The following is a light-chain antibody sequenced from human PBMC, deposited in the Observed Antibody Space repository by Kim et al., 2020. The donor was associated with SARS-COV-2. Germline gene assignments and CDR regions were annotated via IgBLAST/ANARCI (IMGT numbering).Light chain of an antibody. Sequence: DIVMTQSPDSLAVSLGERATINCKSSQSVLYSSSNKNYLAWYQQKAGQPPKLLIYWASTRESGVPDRFSGSGSGTDFTLTISSLQAEDVAVYYCQQYYSIPFTFGPGTKVDIK. J-gene: IGKJ3*01. CDR1: QSVLYSSSNKNY. CDR3: QQYYSIPFT. CDR2: WAS. V-gene: IGKV4-1*01.